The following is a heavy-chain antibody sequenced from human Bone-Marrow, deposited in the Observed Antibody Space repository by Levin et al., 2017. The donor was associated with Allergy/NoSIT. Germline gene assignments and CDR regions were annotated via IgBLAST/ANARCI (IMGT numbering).Heavy chain of an antibody. CDR2: IIPIFGTA. CDR3: AREAGTIGQSHTDAFDI. Sequence: GASVKVSCKASGGTFSSYAISWVRQAPGQGLEWMGGIIPIFGTANYAQKFQGRVTITADESTSTAYMELSSLRSEDTAVYYCAREAGTIGQSHTDAFDIWGQGTMVTVSS. J-gene: IGHJ3*02. CDR1: GGTFSSYA. V-gene: IGHV1-69*13. D-gene: IGHD1-7*01.